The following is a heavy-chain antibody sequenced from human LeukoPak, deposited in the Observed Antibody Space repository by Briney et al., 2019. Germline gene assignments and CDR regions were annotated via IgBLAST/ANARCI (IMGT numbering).Heavy chain of an antibody. J-gene: IGHJ4*02. CDR2: INPNSGGT. CDR3: ARDYSSVVVAATPGGY. D-gene: IGHD2-15*01. Sequence: ASVKVSCKASGYTFTGYYMHWVRQAPGQGREWMGWINPNSGGTNYAQKFQGRVTMTRDTSISTAYMELSRLRSDDTAVYYCARDYSSVVVAATPGGYWGQGTLVTVSS. CDR1: GYTFTGYY. V-gene: IGHV1-2*02.